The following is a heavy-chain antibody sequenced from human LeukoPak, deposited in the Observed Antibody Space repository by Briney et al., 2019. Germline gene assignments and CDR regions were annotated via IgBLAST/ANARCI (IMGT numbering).Heavy chain of an antibody. CDR1: GFTVSSNY. J-gene: IGHJ4*02. V-gene: IGHV3-53*01. CDR2: IYSGGST. D-gene: IGHD1-1*01. CDR3: AKANWDDEYIFTN. Sequence: GGSLRLSCAASGFTVSSNYMSWVRQAPGKGLEWVSVIYSGGSTYYADSVKGRFTISRDNSKNTLYLQMNSLRAEDTAVYYCAKANWDDEYIFTNWGQGTLVTVSS.